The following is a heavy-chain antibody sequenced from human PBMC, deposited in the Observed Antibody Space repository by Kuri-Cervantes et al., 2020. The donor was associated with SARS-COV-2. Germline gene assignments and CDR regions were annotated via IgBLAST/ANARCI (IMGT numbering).Heavy chain of an antibody. CDR2: ISAYNGNT. CDR3: AGLAVYYYMDV. D-gene: IGHD6-19*01. Sequence: AAVKVSCKASGYTFTSYWISWVRQAPGQGLEWMGWISAYNGNTNYAQKLQGRVTMTTDTSASTAYTELRSLRSDDTAVYYCAGLAVYYYMDVWGKGTTVTVSS. J-gene: IGHJ6*03. V-gene: IGHV1-18*01. CDR1: GYTFTSYW.